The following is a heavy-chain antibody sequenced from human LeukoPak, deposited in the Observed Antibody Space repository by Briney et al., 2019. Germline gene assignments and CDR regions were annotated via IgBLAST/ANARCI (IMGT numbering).Heavy chain of an antibody. CDR2: INHSGST. V-gene: IGHV4-34*01. CDR3: ARDRIITMIVGFNQGYFDL. J-gene: IGHJ2*01. CDR1: GGSFSDYY. Sequence: SETLSLTCAVYGGSFSDYYWSWIRQPPGKGLEWIGEINHSGSTNYNPSLKSRVTISVDTSKNQFSLKLSSVSAADTAVYYCARDRIITMIVGFNQGYFDLWGRGTLVTVSS. D-gene: IGHD3-22*01.